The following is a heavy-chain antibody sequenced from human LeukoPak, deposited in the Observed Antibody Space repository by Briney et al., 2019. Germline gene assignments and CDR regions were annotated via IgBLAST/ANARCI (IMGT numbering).Heavy chain of an antibody. J-gene: IGHJ4*02. CDR3: ARGGFSGGGYGN. CDR2: INHSGST. CDR1: GGSFSGYY. Sequence: SETLSLTCAVYGGSFSGYYCSWIRQPPGKGLEWIGEINHSGSTNYNPSLKSRVTISVDTSKNQFSLKLSSVTAADTAVYYCARGGFSGGGYGNWGQGTLVTVSS. D-gene: IGHD5-12*01. V-gene: IGHV4-34*01.